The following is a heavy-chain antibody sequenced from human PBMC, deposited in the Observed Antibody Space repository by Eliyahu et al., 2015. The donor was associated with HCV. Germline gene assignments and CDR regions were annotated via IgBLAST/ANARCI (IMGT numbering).Heavy chain of an antibody. CDR3: ARAGEVTTIFGVVIIQNWFDP. Sequence: LEWIGSIYHSGSTYYNPSLKSRVTISVDTSKNQFSLKLSSVTAADTAVYYCARAGEVTTIFGVVIIQNWFDPWGQGTLVTVSS. V-gene: IGHV4-38-2*02. D-gene: IGHD3-3*01. CDR2: IYHSGST. J-gene: IGHJ5*02.